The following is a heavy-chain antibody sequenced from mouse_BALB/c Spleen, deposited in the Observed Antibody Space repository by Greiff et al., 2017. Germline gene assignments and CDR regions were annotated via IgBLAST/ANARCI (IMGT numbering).Heavy chain of an antibody. CDR1: GYTFTSYW. J-gene: IGHJ3*01. V-gene: IGHV1-7*01. Sequence: QVQLQQSGAELAKPGASVKMSCKASGYTFTSYWMHWVKQRPGQGLEWIGYINPSTGYTEYNQKFKDKATLTADKSSSTAYMQLSSLTSEDSAVYYCARSRGITTGFAYWGQGTLVTVSA. CDR2: INPSTGYT. CDR3: ARSRGITTGFAY. D-gene: IGHD2-4*01.